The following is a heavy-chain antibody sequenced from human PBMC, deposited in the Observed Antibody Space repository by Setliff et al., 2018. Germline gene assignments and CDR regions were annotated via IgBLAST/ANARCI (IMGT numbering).Heavy chain of an antibody. CDR2: ISGSTDNT. D-gene: IGHD1-26*01. CDR1: GYTSINYG. V-gene: IGHV1-18*01. CDR3: ARGQTVGPNSGKDY. J-gene: IGHJ4*02. Sequence: ASVKVSCKASGYTSINYGISWVRQAPGQGLEWMGWISGSTDNTNYAQKFRGRVTFTSDTSANTAFMELSSLRSEDSSMYYCARGQTVGPNSGKDYWGQGTLVTVSS.